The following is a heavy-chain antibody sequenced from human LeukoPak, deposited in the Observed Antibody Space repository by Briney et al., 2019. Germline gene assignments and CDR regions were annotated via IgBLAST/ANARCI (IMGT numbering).Heavy chain of an antibody. CDR1: GFTFDDYG. CDR2: INWNGGST. Sequence: GGSLRLSCAASGFTFDDYGMSWVRQAPGKGLEWVSGINWNGGSTGYADSVKGRFTISRDNAKNSLYLQMNSLRAEDTALYYCESSYGSGSFPNDYWGQGTLVTVSS. J-gene: IGHJ4*02. CDR3: ESSYGSGSFPNDY. V-gene: IGHV3-20*04. D-gene: IGHD3-10*01.